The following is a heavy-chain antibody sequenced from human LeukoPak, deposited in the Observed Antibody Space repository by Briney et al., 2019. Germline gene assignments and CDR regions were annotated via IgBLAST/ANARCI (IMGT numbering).Heavy chain of an antibody. CDR2: INPNSGGT. CDR3: ARGYLAATGNDY. D-gene: IGHD6-13*01. Sequence: ASVKVSCKASGYTFTGYYMHSVRQAPGQGLEWMGWINPNSGGTNYAQKFQGRVTMTRDTSISTAYMELSRLRSDDTAVYYCARGYLAATGNDYWGQGTLVTVSS. V-gene: IGHV1-2*02. CDR1: GYTFTGYY. J-gene: IGHJ4*02.